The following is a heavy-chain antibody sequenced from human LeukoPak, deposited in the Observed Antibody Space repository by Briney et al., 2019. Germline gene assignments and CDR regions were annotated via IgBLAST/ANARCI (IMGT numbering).Heavy chain of an antibody. V-gene: IGHV3-30-3*01. CDR1: GFTFSSYA. D-gene: IGHD6-19*01. J-gene: IGHJ6*02. CDR2: ISYDGSNK. CDR3: ARVAQWLAAYYYYGMDV. Sequence: PGGSLRLSCAASGFTFSSYAMHWVRQAPGKGLEWVAVISYDGSNKYYADSVKGRFTISRDNSKNTLYLQMNSLRAEDTAMYYCARVAQWLAAYYYYGMDVWGQGTTVTVSS.